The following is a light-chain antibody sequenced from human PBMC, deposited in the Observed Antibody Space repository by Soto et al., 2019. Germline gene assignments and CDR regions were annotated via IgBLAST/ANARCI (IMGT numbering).Light chain of an antibody. J-gene: IGKJ2*01. Sequence: EIVLTQSPGTLSFSPGERATLSCRASLSFSSSYLAWYQHKVGQAPRLLIYAASTRATGIPDRFSGSGSATDFTLTISRLEPEDSAVYYCHHYDSSPPYTFGQGTKLEIK. CDR2: AAS. CDR3: HHYDSSPPYT. CDR1: LSFSSSY. V-gene: IGKV3-20*01.